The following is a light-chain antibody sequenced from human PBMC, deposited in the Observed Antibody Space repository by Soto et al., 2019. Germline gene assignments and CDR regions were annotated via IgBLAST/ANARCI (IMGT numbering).Light chain of an antibody. Sequence: DIQMTQSPSSLSASVGDRVTITCRESQSISSYLNWYQQKQGKAPKLXIYAASSLQSGVPSRFSGSGSGTDFTLTISSLQPEDFATYYCQQSYSTPWTFGQGTQVDIK. J-gene: IGKJ1*01. CDR1: QSISSY. V-gene: IGKV1-39*01. CDR3: QQSYSTPWT. CDR2: AAS.